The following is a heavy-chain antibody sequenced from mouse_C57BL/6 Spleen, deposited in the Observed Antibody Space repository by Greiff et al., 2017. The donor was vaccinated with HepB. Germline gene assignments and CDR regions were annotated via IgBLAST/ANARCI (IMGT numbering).Heavy chain of an antibody. CDR3: TRGDGSTSFAY. CDR1: GYTFTDYE. Sequence: VQLQQSGAELVRPGASVTLSCKASGYTFTDYEMHWVKQTPVHGLEWIGAIDPETGGTAYNQKFKGKAILTADKSSSTSYMELRGLTSEDSAVYYCTRGDGSTSFAYWGQGTLVTVSA. D-gene: IGHD1-1*01. V-gene: IGHV1-15*01. CDR2: IDPETGGT. J-gene: IGHJ3*01.